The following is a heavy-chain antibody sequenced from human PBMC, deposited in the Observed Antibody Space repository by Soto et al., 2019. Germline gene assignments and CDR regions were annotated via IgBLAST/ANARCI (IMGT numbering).Heavy chain of an antibody. Sequence: EVQLLESGGGLVQPGGSLRLSCAASGFTFSSYAMSWVRQAPGKGLEWVSAISGSGGSTYYADSVKGRFTISRDNSMNTVYLQMNSLRAEDTAVYCCAKDRLTSVATHAFDIWGQGTMVTVSS. CDR3: AKDRLTSVATHAFDI. CDR1: GFTFSSYA. D-gene: IGHD5-12*01. J-gene: IGHJ3*02. CDR2: ISGSGGST. V-gene: IGHV3-23*01.